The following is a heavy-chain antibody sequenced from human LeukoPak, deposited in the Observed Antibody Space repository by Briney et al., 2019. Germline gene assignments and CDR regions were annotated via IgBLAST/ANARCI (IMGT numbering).Heavy chain of an antibody. D-gene: IGHD2-21*02. CDR3: ARARSRCGGDCFYYYGMDV. J-gene: IGHJ6*02. CDR2: IYYSGST. V-gene: IGHV4-59*01. Sequence: SETLSLTCTVSGGSISSYYWSWIRQPPGKGLEWIGYIYYSGSTNYNPSLKSRVTISVDTSKNQFYLKLSSVTAADTAVYYCARARSRCGGDCFYYYGMDVWGQGTTVTVSS. CDR1: GGSISSYY.